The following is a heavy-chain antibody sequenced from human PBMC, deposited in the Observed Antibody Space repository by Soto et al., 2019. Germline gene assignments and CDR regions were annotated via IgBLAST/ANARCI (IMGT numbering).Heavy chain of an antibody. CDR1: GGSFSGYY. V-gene: IGHV4-34*01. J-gene: IGHJ5*02. Sequence: SETLSLTCAVYGGSFSGYYWSWIRQPPGKGLEWIGEINHSGSTNYNPSLKSRVTISVDTSKNQFSLKLSSVTAADTAVYYCARGELSYYYGSGTPKRANWFDPWGQGTLVTVSS. D-gene: IGHD3-10*01. CDR2: INHSGST. CDR3: ARGELSYYYGSGTPKRANWFDP.